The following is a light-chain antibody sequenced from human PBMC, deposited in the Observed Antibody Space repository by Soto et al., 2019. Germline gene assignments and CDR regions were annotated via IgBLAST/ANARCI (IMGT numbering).Light chain of an antibody. Sequence: QSVLTQPASVSGSPGQSITISCTGTSSDVGGYNYVSWYQQHPGKAPKLMIYDVSNRPSGVSNRFSGSKSGNTASLTISGFQAEDEANYYCSSYRSSSTRYVFGTGSKFIV. CDR1: SSDVGGYNY. V-gene: IGLV2-14*01. CDR3: SSYRSSSTRYV. J-gene: IGLJ1*01. CDR2: DVS.